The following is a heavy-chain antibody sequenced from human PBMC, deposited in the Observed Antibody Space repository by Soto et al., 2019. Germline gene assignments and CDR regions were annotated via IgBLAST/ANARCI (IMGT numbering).Heavy chain of an antibody. CDR2: IWYDGSNK. V-gene: IGHV3-33*01. CDR1: GFTFSSYG. CDR3: ARAGGSYYEDY. D-gene: IGHD1-26*01. J-gene: IGHJ4*02. Sequence: QVQLVESGGGVVQPGRSLRLSCAASGFTFSSYGMHWVRQAPGKGLEWVAVIWYDGSNKYYADSVKGRFTISRDNSKNTLYLQMNSLRAEDTAVYYCARAGGSYYEDYWGQGTLVTVSS.